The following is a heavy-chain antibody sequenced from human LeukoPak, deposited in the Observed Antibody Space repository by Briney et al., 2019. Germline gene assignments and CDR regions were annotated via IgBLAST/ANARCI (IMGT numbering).Heavy chain of an antibody. Sequence: PSETLSLTCTVSGGSISSYYWSWIRQPPGKGLEWIGEINHSGSTNYNPSLKSRVTISVDTSKNQFSLKLSSVTAADTAVYYCARGSTVTTPQFDYWGQGTLVTVSS. V-gene: IGHV4-34*01. CDR2: INHSGST. J-gene: IGHJ4*02. CDR3: ARGSTVTTPQFDY. D-gene: IGHD4-4*01. CDR1: GGSISSYY.